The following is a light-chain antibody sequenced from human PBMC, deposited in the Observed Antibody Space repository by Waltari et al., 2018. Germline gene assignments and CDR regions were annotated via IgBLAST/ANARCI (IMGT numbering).Light chain of an antibody. Sequence: QSVLTQPPSVSGAPGQRVTISCTGSSSNIGAGYDVHWYQQLPGTAPKLLIYVNSNRPSGVPDRFSGSKSGTSASLTITGLQAEDEADYYCQSFDSSLSASGVFGGGTKLTVL. CDR2: VNS. CDR3: QSFDSSLSASGV. J-gene: IGLJ3*02. CDR1: SSNIGAGYD. V-gene: IGLV1-40*01.